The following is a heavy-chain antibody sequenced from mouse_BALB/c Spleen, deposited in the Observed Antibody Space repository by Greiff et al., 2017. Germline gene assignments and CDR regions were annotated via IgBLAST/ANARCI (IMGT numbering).Heavy chain of an antibody. CDR3: ARVNYYGEAY. CDR1: GFTFTDYY. J-gene: IGHJ3*01. CDR2: IRNKANGSTT. Sequence: DVMLVESGGGLVQPGGSLRLSCATSGFTFTDYYMSWVRQPPGKALEWLGFIRNKANGSTTDYSASVKGPFTISRDNSQRILYLQMNTLRAEDSATYYCARVNYYGEAYWGQGTLVTVSA. V-gene: IGHV7-3*02. D-gene: IGHD2-1*01.